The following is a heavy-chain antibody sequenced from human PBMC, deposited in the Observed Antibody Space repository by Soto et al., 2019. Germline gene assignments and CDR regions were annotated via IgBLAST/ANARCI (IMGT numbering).Heavy chain of an antibody. CDR1: GFPFSNYA. V-gene: IGHV3-30*09. D-gene: IGHD2-15*01. J-gene: IGHJ4*02. CDR3: ARDVGSTPWYYFDY. CDR2: ISYDGTNA. Sequence: GGSLRLSCAASGFPFSNYAMHWVRQAPGKGLEWVAVISYDGTNAYYGDSVKGRFAISRDNSKNTLYLQMNSLRAEDTAVYYWARDVGSTPWYYFDYWGQGMLVTVPS.